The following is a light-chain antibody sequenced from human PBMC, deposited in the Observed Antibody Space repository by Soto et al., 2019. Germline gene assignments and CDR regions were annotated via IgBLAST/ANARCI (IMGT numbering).Light chain of an antibody. CDR2: WAS. CDR3: QHYDSIPIT. CDR1: QSVFYTSNSRNY. Sequence: DIVMTQSPDSLAVSLGERANINCKSSQSVFYTSNSRNYLAWYQQRPGQAPKLLISWASTREFGVPDRFSGSGYRTDFTLTISGLRAEDVVVYYCQHYDSIPITFGGGTKVEI. V-gene: IGKV4-1*01. J-gene: IGKJ4*01.